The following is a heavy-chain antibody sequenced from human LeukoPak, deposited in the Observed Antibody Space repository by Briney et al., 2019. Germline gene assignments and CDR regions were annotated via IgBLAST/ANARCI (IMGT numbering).Heavy chain of an antibody. D-gene: IGHD5-18*01. CDR1: GFTFGDFY. J-gene: IGHJ4*02. CDR3: ARVSSGYRYPRFEY. Sequence: GGSLRLSCAASGFTFGDFYMSWIRLAPGKGLELVSYISSSGSATHYADSVRGRFTISRDNARNSMSLQMNSLRAEDMAVYYCARVSSGYRYPRFEYWGQGTRVTVSS. V-gene: IGHV3-11*04. CDR2: ISSSGSAT.